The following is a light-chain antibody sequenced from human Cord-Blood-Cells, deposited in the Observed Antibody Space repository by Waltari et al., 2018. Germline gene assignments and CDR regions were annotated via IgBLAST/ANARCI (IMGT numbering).Light chain of an antibody. CDR2: STN. V-gene: IGLV1-44*01. Sequence: QSVLTQPPPASGTPGRRVSSPCSGTSSNIGSNTANWYQQLPGTAPKLLIYSTNQRPSGVPDRFSGSKSGTSASLAISGLQSEDEADYYCAAWDDSLNGPVFGGGTKLTVL. J-gene: IGLJ3*02. CDR1: SSNIGSNT. CDR3: AAWDDSLNGPV.